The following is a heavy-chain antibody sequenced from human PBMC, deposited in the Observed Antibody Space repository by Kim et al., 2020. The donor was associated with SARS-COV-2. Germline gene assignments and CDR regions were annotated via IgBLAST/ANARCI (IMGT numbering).Heavy chain of an antibody. D-gene: IGHD5-18*01. Sequence: GGSLRLSCTASGFTFSDYYMSWMRQAPGKGLEWVSYISSISSYTNYADSVKGRFTISRDNAKNSLYLQMNSLRAEDTAVYYCARDLVMDTAMDRMTTTNYWGQGTLVTVSS. V-gene: IGHV3-11*05. J-gene: IGHJ4*02. CDR3: ARDLVMDTAMDRMTTTNY. CDR1: GFTFSDYY. CDR2: ISSISSYT.